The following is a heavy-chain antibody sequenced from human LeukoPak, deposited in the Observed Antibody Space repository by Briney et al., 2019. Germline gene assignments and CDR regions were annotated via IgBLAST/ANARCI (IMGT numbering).Heavy chain of an antibody. CDR2: MNLNSGNT. CDR1: GYTFTSYD. V-gene: IGHV1-8*01. Sequence: ASVKVSCKASGYTFTSYDINWVRQATGQGLEWMGWMNLNSGNTGYAQKLQGRVTMTRNTSISTAYMELSSLRSEDTAVYYCARSEHCSSTNCARGAFDIWGQGIMVTVSS. D-gene: IGHD2-2*01. J-gene: IGHJ3*02. CDR3: ARSEHCSSTNCARGAFDI.